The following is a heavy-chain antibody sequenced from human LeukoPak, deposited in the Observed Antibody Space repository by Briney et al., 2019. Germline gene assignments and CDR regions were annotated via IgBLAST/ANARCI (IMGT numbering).Heavy chain of an antibody. V-gene: IGHV3-30*04. CDR2: ISYDGSNK. D-gene: IGHD3-22*01. Sequence: PGGSLRLSCAASGFTFSSYAMHWVRQAPGKGLEWVAVISYDGSNKYYADSVKGRFTISRDNSKNTLYLQMNSLRAEDTAVYYCAKDFGVYYDRYNFDYWGQGTLVTVSS. CDR3: AKDFGVYYDRYNFDY. CDR1: GFTFSSYA. J-gene: IGHJ4*02.